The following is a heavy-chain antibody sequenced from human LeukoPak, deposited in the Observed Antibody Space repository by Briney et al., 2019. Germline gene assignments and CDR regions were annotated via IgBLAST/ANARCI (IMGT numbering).Heavy chain of an antibody. V-gene: IGHV1-69*05. CDR2: IIPIFGTA. Sequence: GASVKVSCKASGGTLSSYAISWVRQAPGQGLEWMGGIIPIFGTANYVQKFQGRVTITTDESTSTAYMELSSLRSEDTAVYYCARGSSSSSSYYYYYYMDVWGKGTTVTVSS. CDR3: ARGSSSSSSYYYYYYMDV. J-gene: IGHJ6*03. CDR1: GGTLSSYA. D-gene: IGHD6-6*01.